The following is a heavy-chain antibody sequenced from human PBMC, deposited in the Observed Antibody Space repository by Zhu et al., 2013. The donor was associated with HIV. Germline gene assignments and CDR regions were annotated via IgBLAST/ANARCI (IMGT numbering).Heavy chain of an antibody. J-gene: IGHJ5*02. D-gene: IGHD3-3*01. CDR1: GYTFTGYY. V-gene: IGHV1-2*04. CDR3: ARGTSIDDFPTDGSFDP. CDR2: INPNSGGT. Sequence: VQLVQSGAEVKKPGASVKVSCKASGYTFTGYYMHWVRQAPGQGLEWMGWINPNSGGTNYAQKFQGWVTMTRDTSISTAYMELSRLRSDDTAVYYCARGTSIDDFPTDGSFDPWGQGTLVTVSS.